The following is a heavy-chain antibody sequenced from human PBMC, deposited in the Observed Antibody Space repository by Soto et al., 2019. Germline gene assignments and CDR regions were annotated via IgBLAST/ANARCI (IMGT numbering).Heavy chain of an antibody. Sequence: PGGSLRLSCAASGFSFSSYDMHWVRQATGKGLEWVSAIGTAGDTYYPGSVKGRFTISRENAKNSLYLQMNSLRAEDTAVYYCARGDYYGSGSYLSAYYYYYGMDVWXQGTTVTVSS. CDR1: GFSFSSYD. CDR2: IGTAGDT. D-gene: IGHD3-10*01. J-gene: IGHJ6*02. V-gene: IGHV3-13*01. CDR3: ARGDYYGSGSYLSAYYYYYGMDV.